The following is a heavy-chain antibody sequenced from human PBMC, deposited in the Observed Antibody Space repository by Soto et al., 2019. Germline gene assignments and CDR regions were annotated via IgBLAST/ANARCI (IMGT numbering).Heavy chain of an antibody. V-gene: IGHV3-33*01. J-gene: IGHJ5*02. Sequence: QVQLVESGGGVVQSGRSLTLSCAASGFSLRTSGMHWLRRPPGKGLEWVGSIWYDGTKRFYANSVKGRSTISKDNSNNILFLQMSGLRAEDTAVYYCARDVVTAVAGSVNVFDPWGKGTLVPVSS. CDR1: GFSLRTSG. CDR2: IWYDGTKR. D-gene: IGHD6-19*01. CDR3: ARDVVTAVAGSVNVFDP.